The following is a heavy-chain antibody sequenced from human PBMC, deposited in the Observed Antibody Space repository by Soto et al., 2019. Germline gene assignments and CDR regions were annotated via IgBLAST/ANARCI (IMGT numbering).Heavy chain of an antibody. CDR1: GYTFTLFG. CDR3: ARGGQYRYFVY. Sequence: QVQLVQSGAEVKKPGSSVKVSCTTSGYTFTLFGITWVRQAPGQGLEWMGWISPYNGDTKYAEKLEGRVTLTTDTSTDTAYMELTSLTSDDTAEYYCARGGQYRYFVYWGQGTLVTVSS. CDR2: ISPYNGDT. J-gene: IGHJ4*02. V-gene: IGHV1-18*01. D-gene: IGHD2-2*02.